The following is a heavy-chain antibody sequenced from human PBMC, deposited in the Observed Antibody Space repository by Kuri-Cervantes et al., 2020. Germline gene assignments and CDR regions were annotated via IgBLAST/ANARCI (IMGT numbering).Heavy chain of an antibody. D-gene: IGHD5-24*01. CDR1: GGTFSRYA. Sequence: SVKVSCKAFGGTFSRYAISWVRQAPGQGLEWMGGIIPIFGTTNYAQKFQGRVTITADESTSTAYMELSSLRSEDTAVYYCARGGRDGYNLAGFWPYFDIWGQGTMVTVSS. CDR2: IIPIFGTT. J-gene: IGHJ3*02. CDR3: ARGGRDGYNLAGFWPYFDI. V-gene: IGHV1-69*13.